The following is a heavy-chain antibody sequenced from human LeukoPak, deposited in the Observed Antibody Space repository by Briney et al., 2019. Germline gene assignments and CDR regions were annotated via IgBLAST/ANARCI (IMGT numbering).Heavy chain of an antibody. J-gene: IGHJ4*02. D-gene: IGHD2-2*01. CDR2: ISWNSGSI. Sequence: GRSLRLSCAASGFTFDDYAMHWVRQAPGKGLEWVSGISWNSGSIGYADSVKGRFTISRDNAKNSLYLQMNSLRAEDTALYYCAKGSPGSTTDGDFDYWGQGTLVTLSS. V-gene: IGHV3-9*01. CDR3: AKGSPGSTTDGDFDY. CDR1: GFTFDDYA.